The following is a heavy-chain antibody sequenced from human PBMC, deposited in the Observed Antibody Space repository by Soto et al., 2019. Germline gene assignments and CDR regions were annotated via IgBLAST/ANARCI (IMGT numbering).Heavy chain of an antibody. CDR1: GFTVDNYA. Sequence: LRLSCAASGFTVDNYAMTWVRQAPGKGLEWVSCVGGSGDSTYYADSVKGRFTISRDTSKNTLYLQMNSLRPDDTAVYYCAKGQGYYYDSSGYTFDYWGQGTLVTVSS. V-gene: IGHV3-23*01. D-gene: IGHD3-22*01. CDR2: VGGSGDST. J-gene: IGHJ4*02. CDR3: AKGQGYYYDSSGYTFDY.